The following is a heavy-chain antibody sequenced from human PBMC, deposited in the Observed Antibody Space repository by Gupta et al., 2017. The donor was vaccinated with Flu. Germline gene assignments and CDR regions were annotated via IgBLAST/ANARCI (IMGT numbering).Heavy chain of an antibody. V-gene: IGHV4-39*01. D-gene: IGHD3-3*01. CDR3: ARQSGFLSGYFGDYYYYYYMDV. CDR2: IYYSGST. Sequence: EWIGSIYYSGSTYYNPSLKSRVTISVDTSKNQFSLKLSSVTAADTAVYYCARQSGFLSGYFGDYYYYYYMDVWGKGTTVTVSS. J-gene: IGHJ6*03.